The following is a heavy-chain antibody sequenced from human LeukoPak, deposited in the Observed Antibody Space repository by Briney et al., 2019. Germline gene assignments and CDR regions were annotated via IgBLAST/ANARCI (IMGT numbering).Heavy chain of an antibody. V-gene: IGHV1-8*01. Sequence: ASVKVSCKASGYTFTNYDISWVRQATGQGLEWMGWMNPNSGNTGYAEKFQGRVTMTRDTSISTDYMELSSLRSDDTAVYYCARNSGLADCWGQGTLVTVSS. CDR1: GYTFTNYD. J-gene: IGHJ4*02. CDR3: ARNSGLADC. D-gene: IGHD5-12*01. CDR2: MNPNSGNT.